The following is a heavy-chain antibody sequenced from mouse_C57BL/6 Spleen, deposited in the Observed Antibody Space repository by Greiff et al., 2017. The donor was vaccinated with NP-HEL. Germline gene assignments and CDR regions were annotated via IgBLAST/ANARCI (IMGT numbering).Heavy chain of an antibody. CDR2: IDPETGGT. J-gene: IGHJ2*01. Sequence: QVHVKQSGAELVRPGASVTLSCKASGYTFTDYEMHWVKQTPVHGLEWIGAIDPETGGTAYNQKFKGKAILTADKSSSTAYMELRSLTSEDSAVYYCTRFNYGNYWGQGTTLTVSS. V-gene: IGHV1-15*01. CDR1: GYTFTDYE. D-gene: IGHD2-1*01. CDR3: TRFNYGNY.